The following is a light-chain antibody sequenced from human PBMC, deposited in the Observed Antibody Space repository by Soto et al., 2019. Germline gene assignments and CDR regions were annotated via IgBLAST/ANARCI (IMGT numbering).Light chain of an antibody. J-gene: IGKJ1*01. CDR2: GAS. CDR3: QQYNNWPPVT. CDR1: QSVSSN. V-gene: IGKV3-15*01. Sequence: EIVMTQSPATLSVSPGERSTLSXRVSQSVSSNFAWYQQKPGQAPRLXXYGASTRATGIPARFSGSGSGTEFTLTISSLQSEDFAVYYCQQYNNWPPVTFGQGTKVDIK.